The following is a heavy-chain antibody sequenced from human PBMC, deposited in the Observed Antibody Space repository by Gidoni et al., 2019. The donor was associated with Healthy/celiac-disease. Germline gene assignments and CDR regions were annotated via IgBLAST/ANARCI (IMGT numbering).Heavy chain of an antibody. CDR2: INAGNGNT. CDR1: GYTFTSYA. J-gene: IGHJ6*02. V-gene: IGHV1-3*01. D-gene: IGHD4-17*01. Sequence: QVQLVQSGAEVKKPGASVKVSCKASGYTFTSYAMPWVRQAPGQRLEWMGWINAGNGNTKYSQKFQGRVTITRDTSASTAYMELSSLRSEDTAVYYCARDQADYGDYGGGSYYGMDVWGQGTTVTVSS. CDR3: ARDQADYGDYGGGSYYGMDV.